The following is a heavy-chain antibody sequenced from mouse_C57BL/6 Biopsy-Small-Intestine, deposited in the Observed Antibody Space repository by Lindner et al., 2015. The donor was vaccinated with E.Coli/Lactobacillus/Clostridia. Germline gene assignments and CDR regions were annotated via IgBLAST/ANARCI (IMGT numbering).Heavy chain of an antibody. D-gene: IGHD1-1*01. CDR1: GGTFSSYA. Sequence: VKVSCKASGGTFSSYAISWVRQAPGQGLEWMGGIIPIFGAANYAQKFQGRVTITADESTSTAYMELSSLRSEDTAVYYCARAYRGYSSGWYYYYGMDVWGQGTTVTVSS. V-gene: IGHV1-81*01. CDR3: ARAYRGYSSGWYYYYGMDV. J-gene: IGHJ1*01. CDR2: IIPIFGAA.